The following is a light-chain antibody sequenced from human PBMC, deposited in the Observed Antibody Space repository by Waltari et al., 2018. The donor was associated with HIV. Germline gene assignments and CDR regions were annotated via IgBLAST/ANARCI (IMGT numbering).Light chain of an antibody. CDR3: QQRSNWPRT. Sequence: EIVLTQPPATLSSSPGERATLSCRAGQGIITFLAWYQQKPGRAPRLLIYDASNRATDIPARFSGSGSGTDFTLTISSLEPEDFAVYYCQQRSNWPRTFGQGTKVESK. CDR2: DAS. J-gene: IGKJ1*01. CDR1: QGIITF. V-gene: IGKV3-11*01.